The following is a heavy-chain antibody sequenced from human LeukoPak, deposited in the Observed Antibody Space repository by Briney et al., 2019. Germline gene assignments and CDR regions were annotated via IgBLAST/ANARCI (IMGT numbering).Heavy chain of an antibody. V-gene: IGHV4-39*07. J-gene: IGHJ4*02. D-gene: IGHD1-26*01. Sequence: SETLSLTCTVSGGSIASSPNYWVWIRQPPGKGLEWIGNIYYSGNTYYNPSLKSRVTISVDTSKNQFSLKLSSVTAADTAVYYCARVGLVGATQDYWGQGTLVTVSS. CDR1: GGSIASSPNY. CDR2: IYYSGNT. CDR3: ARVGLVGATQDY.